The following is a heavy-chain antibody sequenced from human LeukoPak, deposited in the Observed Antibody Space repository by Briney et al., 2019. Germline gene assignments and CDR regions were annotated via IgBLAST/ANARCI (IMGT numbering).Heavy chain of an antibody. CDR1: GGSISSSSYY. J-gene: IGHJ4*02. D-gene: IGHD6-19*01. CDR2: IYYSGST. V-gene: IGHV4-39*01. Sequence: SETLCLTCTVSGGSISSSSYYWGWIRQPAGKGLEWIGSIYYSGSTYYNPSLKSRLTIYVDTSTNQFSLKLTSVTAADTAVYYCAGAYSSGAACWGQGTLVTVSS. CDR3: AGAYSSGAAC.